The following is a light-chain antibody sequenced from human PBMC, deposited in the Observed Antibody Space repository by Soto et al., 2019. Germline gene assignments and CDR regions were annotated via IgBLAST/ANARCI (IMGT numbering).Light chain of an antibody. V-gene: IGKV2-24*01. J-gene: IGKJ1*01. Sequence: IVMTQTPLSSAVTLGQPASISCRSSQSLEDSDGNSYLSWLHQRPGQPPRLLSYKISHRLSGVPDRFSGSGAGTVFTLRISRVEADDVGLYYCMQATQFPWTFGQGTRVEIK. CDR2: KIS. CDR1: QSLEDSDGNSY. CDR3: MQATQFPWT.